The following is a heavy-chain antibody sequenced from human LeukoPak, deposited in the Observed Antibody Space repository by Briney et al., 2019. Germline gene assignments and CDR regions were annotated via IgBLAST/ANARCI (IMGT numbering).Heavy chain of an antibody. Sequence: ASVKVSCKASGYSFSDYHIHWVRQAPGQGLEWMGWINPNSGGTNYAQKFQGRVTMTRDTSISTAYMELSRLRSDDTAVYYCARDQSDSSSAGIDYWGQGTLVTVSS. CDR1: GYSFSDYH. CDR3: ARDQSDSSSAGIDY. D-gene: IGHD6-6*01. CDR2: INPNSGGT. J-gene: IGHJ4*02. V-gene: IGHV1-2*02.